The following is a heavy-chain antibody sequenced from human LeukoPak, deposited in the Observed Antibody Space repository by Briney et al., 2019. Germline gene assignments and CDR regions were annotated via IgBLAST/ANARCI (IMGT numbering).Heavy chain of an antibody. D-gene: IGHD3-22*01. J-gene: IGHJ4*02. Sequence: GGSLRLSCAASGFTFSNYAMNWVRQAPGKGLEWVSVIYRGSETYYADSVKGRFTISSDISKNTVYLQMNSLRAEDTAVYFCAREGGRSGYYLGHWGQGTQVTVSS. V-gene: IGHV3-66*01. CDR1: GFTFSNYA. CDR3: AREGGRSGYYLGH. CDR2: IYRGSET.